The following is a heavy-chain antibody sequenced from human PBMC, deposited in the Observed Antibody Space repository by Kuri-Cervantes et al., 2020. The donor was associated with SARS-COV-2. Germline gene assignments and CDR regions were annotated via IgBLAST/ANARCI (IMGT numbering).Heavy chain of an antibody. CDR3: ARGCYSSGWFGHKNWFDP. CDR2: INHSGST. V-gene: IGHV4-39*07. Sequence: SETLSLTCTVSGGSISSSSYYWGWIRQPPGKGLEWIGEINHSGSTNYNPSLKSRVTISVDTSKNQFSLKLSSVTAADTAVYYCARGCYSSGWFGHKNWFDPWGQGTLVTVSS. CDR1: GGSISSSSYY. D-gene: IGHD6-19*01. J-gene: IGHJ5*02.